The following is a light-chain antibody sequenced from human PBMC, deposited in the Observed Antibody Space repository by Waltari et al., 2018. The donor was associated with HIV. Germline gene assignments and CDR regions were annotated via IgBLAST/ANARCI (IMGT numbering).Light chain of an antibody. CDR2: SAS. V-gene: IGKV1-9*01. CDR3: QQLHTYPRT. Sequence: IQLTPSPSFVSASVGDRVHIPCRASQDISSDLAWYQHRSGRAPKLLIHSASTLQSGVPSSFSGRGSGTEFTLTIISLQAEDLATYYCQQLHTYPRTFGPGTKVEVK. CDR1: QDISSD. J-gene: IGKJ1*01.